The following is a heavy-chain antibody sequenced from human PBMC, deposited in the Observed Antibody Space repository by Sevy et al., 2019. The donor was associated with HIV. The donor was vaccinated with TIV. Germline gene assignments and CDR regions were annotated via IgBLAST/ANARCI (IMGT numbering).Heavy chain of an antibody. CDR1: GFTFSSYA. J-gene: IGHJ6*03. D-gene: IGHD3-3*01. CDR3: AKDLRITIFGVVIDYYMDV. CDR2: ISGSGGST. V-gene: IGHV3-23*01. Sequence: GGYLRLSCAASGFTFSSYAMSWVRQAPGKGLEWVSAISGSGGSTYYADSVKCRFTSSRDNSKNTLYLQMNSLRAEDTAVYYCAKDLRITIFGVVIDYYMDVWGKGTTVTVSS.